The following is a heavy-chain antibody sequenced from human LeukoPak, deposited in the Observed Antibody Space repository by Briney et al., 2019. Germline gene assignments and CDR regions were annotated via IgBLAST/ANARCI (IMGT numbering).Heavy chain of an antibody. V-gene: IGHV1-2*04. D-gene: IGHD3-22*01. CDR3: ARDALTETYYYDSSGGAFDI. J-gene: IGHJ3*02. Sequence: ASVKVSCKASGYTFTGYYMHWVRQAPGQGLEWMGWINPNSGGTNYAQKFQGWVTMTRDTSISTAYMELSRLRSDDTAVYYCARDALTETYYYDSSGGAFDIWGQGTMVTVSS. CDR1: GYTFTGYY. CDR2: INPNSGGT.